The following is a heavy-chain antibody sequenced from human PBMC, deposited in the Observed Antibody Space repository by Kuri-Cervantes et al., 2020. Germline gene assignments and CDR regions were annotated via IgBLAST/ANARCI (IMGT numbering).Heavy chain of an antibody. CDR1: GFTFDDYA. CDR2: ISSSSSYI. V-gene: IGHV3-21*01. J-gene: IGHJ4*02. Sequence: GESLKISCAASGFTFDDYAMHWVRQAPGKGLEWVSSISSSSSYIYYADSVKGRFTISRDNAKNSLYLQMNSLRADDTAAYYCARRVMESLNYFDYWGQGTLVTVSS. CDR3: ARRVMESLNYFDY. D-gene: IGHD3-3*01.